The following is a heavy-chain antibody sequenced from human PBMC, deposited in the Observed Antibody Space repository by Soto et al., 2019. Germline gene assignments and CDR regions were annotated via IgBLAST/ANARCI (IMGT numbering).Heavy chain of an antibody. CDR2: ISGSSSYI. D-gene: IGHD3-10*01. J-gene: IGHJ5*02. Sequence: EVQLVESGGGLFKPGGSLRLSCAASGFTFSDYNMNWVRQAPGKGLEWVSSISGSSSYIYYADSMKGRFTISRDNAQNSLYLQMNSLSAEDTAVYFCARSAPSHLAIRYYGSGSSYNLNWCAPGGQGTLVTVSS. CDR1: GFTFSDYN. V-gene: IGHV3-21*01. CDR3: ARSAPSHLAIRYYGSGSSYNLNWCAP.